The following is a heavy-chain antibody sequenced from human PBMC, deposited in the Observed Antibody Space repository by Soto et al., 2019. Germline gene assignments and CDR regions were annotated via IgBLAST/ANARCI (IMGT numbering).Heavy chain of an antibody. CDR1: GGSLRGNSYY. D-gene: IGHD3-3*01. CDR3: TRASALITVFGVVYGRYYYGMEV. CDR2: KVYSGSA. Sequence: QVQLQESGPGLVKPSEPLFLTCTVSGGSLRGNSYYWSWIRQPPRKGLEWIGYKVYSGSANYNPSLGSRVSLSADTSQNKTYLKRTSVPAADSAVYYCTRASALITVFGVVYGRYYYGMEVWCQGTTVTVS. V-gene: IGHV4-61*01. J-gene: IGHJ6*02.